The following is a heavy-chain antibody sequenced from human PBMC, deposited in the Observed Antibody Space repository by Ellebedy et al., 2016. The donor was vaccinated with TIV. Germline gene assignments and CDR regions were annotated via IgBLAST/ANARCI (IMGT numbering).Heavy chain of an antibody. V-gene: IGHV1-69*02. Sequence: AASVKVSCKASGYTFSNYFVHWVRQAPGQGLEWMGRIIPILGIANYAQKVQGRVTITADKSTSKAYMELSSLRSEDTAVYYCARKQPCRGWTDYYYGMDVWGQGTTVTVSS. CDR2: IIPILGIA. CDR1: GYTFSNYF. J-gene: IGHJ6*02. D-gene: IGHD3-10*01. CDR3: ARKQPCRGWTDYYYGMDV.